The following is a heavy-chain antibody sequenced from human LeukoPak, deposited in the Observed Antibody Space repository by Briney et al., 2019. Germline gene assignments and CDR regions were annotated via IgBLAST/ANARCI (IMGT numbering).Heavy chain of an antibody. CDR3: ARASLAYCGGDCYYYWYFDL. Sequence: GGSLRLSCAASGFTVSSNYMSWVRQAPGKGLEWVSVIYSGGSTYYADSVKGRFTISKDNSKNTLYLQMNSLRAEDTAVYYCARASLAYCGGDCYYYWYFDLWGRGTLVTVSS. V-gene: IGHV3-53*01. CDR2: IYSGGST. D-gene: IGHD2-21*02. J-gene: IGHJ2*01. CDR1: GFTVSSNY.